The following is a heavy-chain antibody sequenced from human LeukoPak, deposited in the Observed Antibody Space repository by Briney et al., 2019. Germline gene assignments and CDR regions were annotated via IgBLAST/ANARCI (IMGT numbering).Heavy chain of an antibody. D-gene: IGHD4-23*01. V-gene: IGHV3-21*01. CDR2: IGSSSSSI. CDR1: GFTSNSYS. J-gene: IGHJ3*02. Sequence: GGSLRLSCAASGFTSNSYSMNWVRQAPGKGLEWVSSIGSSSSSIYYADSVKGRFTISRDNAKNSLFLQMNSPRAEDTAVYYCARETTVEAFDIWGQGTMVTVSS. CDR3: ARETTVEAFDI.